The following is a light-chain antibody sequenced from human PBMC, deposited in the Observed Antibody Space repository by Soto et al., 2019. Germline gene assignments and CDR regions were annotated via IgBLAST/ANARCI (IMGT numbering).Light chain of an antibody. CDR2: DSD. V-gene: IGLV1-51*01. J-gene: IGLJ2*01. CDR3: GAWDGSLSVVL. Sequence: QSVLTQPPSGSAAPGQKVTISCPGSSATIGSNYVSWYQHLPGTAPKLVIYDSDRRPSEIPDRFSGSKSGTSATLDITGLQTGDEADYYCGAWDGSLSVVLFGGGTKLTVL. CDR1: SATIGSNY.